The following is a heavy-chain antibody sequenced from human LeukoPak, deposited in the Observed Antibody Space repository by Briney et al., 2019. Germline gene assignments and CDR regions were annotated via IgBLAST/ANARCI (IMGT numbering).Heavy chain of an antibody. CDR3: ANRPLNSASGWYGVDY. Sequence: PGGSLRLSCAGSGFTFSTYAMSWVRQAPGKGLEWVSAISSSGSSTYYADSVKGRFTISRDNSKDTLYLQMNSPRAEDTAVCYCANRPLNSASGWYGVDYWGQGTLVTVSS. V-gene: IGHV3-23*01. J-gene: IGHJ4*02. D-gene: IGHD6-19*01. CDR1: GFTFSTYA. CDR2: ISSSGSST.